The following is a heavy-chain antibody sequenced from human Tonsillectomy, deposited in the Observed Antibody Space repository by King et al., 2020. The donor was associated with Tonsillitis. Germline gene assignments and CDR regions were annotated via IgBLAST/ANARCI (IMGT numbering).Heavy chain of an antibody. D-gene: IGHD1-26*01. CDR2: ISYDGSSK. CDR3: ARDKESGSFYGYFEN. Sequence: VQLVESGGGVVQPGRSLRLSCAASGFTFSSYSMHWVCQAPGKGLEGVAVISYDGSSKHYADSVKGRFTISRDNSKNTVYLQMNSLRAEDTAVYYCARDKESGSFYGYFENWGQGALITVSS. CDR1: GFTFSSYS. V-gene: IGHV3-30-3*01. J-gene: IGHJ4*02.